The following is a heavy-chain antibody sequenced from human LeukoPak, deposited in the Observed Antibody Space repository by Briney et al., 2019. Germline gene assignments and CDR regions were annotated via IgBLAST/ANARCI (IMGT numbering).Heavy chain of an antibody. J-gene: IGHJ4*02. CDR3: ARGAAVATIRGYYFDY. CDR2: IYYSGST. V-gene: IGHV4-31*03. CDR1: GGSISSGGYY. D-gene: IGHD5-12*01. Sequence: SETLSLTCTVSGGSISSGGYYWSWIRQHPGKGLEWIGYIYYSGSTYYNPSLKSRVTISVDTSKNQFSLKLSSVTAADTAVYYCARGAAVATIRGYYFDYWGQGTLVTVSS.